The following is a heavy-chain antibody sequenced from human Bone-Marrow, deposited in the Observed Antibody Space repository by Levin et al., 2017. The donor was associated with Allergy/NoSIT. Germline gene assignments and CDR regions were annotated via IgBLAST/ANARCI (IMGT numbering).Heavy chain of an antibody. D-gene: IGHD6-13*01. V-gene: IGHV1-58*02. CDR2: IVVGSGNT. Sequence: ASVKVSCKASGFTFTSSAMQWVRQARGQRLEWIGWIVVGSGNTNYAQKFQERVTITRDMSTSTDYMELSSLRSEDTAVYYCAALTGIAAAGTFGGFPSYIDYWGQGTLVTVSS. J-gene: IGHJ4*02. CDR1: GFTFTSSA. CDR3: AALTGIAAAGTFGGFPSYIDY.